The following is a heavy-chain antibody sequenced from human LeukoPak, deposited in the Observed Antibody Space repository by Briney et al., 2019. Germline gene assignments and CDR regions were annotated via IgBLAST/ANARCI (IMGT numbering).Heavy chain of an antibody. V-gene: IGHV5-51*01. CDR1: GYSFTSYW. CDR2: IYPGDSDT. J-gene: IGHJ4*01. Sequence: GASMKFSCTGSGYSFTSYWICWVRHMPGKGLEWMGIIYPGDSDTRYSPSFQGQVTISAAKPITTAYLQWSSLSASDTAIYYFGRHCGAAAGRALSYFDGWGEGTLV. D-gene: IGHD6-13*01. CDR3: GRHCGAAAGRALSYFDG.